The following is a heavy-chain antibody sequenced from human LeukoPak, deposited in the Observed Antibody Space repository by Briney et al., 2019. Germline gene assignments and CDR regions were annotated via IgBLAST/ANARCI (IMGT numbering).Heavy chain of an antibody. J-gene: IGHJ4*02. CDR3: ARDLDSYGYLDYFDY. V-gene: IGHV1-69*04. Sequence: SVKVSCKASGGTFSSYAISWVRQAPGQGLEWMGRIIPIFGIASYAQKFQGRVTITADKSTSTAYMELSSLRSEDTAVYYCARDLDSYGYLDYFDYWGQGTLVTVSS. CDR2: IIPIFGIA. D-gene: IGHD5-18*01. CDR1: GGTFSSYA.